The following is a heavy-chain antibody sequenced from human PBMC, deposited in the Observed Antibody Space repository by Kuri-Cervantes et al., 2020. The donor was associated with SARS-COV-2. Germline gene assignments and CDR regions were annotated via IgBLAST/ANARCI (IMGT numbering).Heavy chain of an antibody. J-gene: IGHJ4*02. V-gene: IGHV1-24*01. CDR2: YHPDDGET. Sequence: ASVKVSCKVSGYTLSELSIHWVRQPPGQGLEWMGGYHPDDGETFYAQKIQGRVTMTEDTSTDTAYMELSSLRSEDTAVYYCATAGTTAMDLIDYWGQGTLVTVSS. CDR3: ATAGTTAMDLIDY. D-gene: IGHD5-18*01. CDR1: GYTLSELS.